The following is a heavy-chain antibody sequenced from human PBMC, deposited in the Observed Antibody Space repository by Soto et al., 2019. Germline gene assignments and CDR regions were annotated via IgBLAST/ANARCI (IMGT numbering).Heavy chain of an antibody. CDR2: INHSGST. J-gene: IGHJ4*02. CDR3: ARGHPLAADNVI. V-gene: IGHV4-34*01. D-gene: IGHD6-13*01. CDR1: GGSFSGYY. Sequence: SETLSLTCAVYGGSFSGYYWSWIRQPPGKGLEWIGEINHSGSTNYNPSLKSRVTISVDTSKNQFSLKLSSVTAADTAVYYCARGHPLAADNVIWGQGTLVTVSS.